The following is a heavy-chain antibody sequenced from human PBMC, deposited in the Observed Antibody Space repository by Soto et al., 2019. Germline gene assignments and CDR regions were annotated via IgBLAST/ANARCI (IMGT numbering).Heavy chain of an antibody. CDR1: GFSFGSYA. CDR3: ARWSYLDY. V-gene: IGHV3-23*01. Sequence: GSLRRPCAASGFSFGSYALSWVRQAPGKGLEWVSTISGSDGKTFYADSVKGRFSISRDTSQSTLYLQMNSLRADDTAMYYCARWSYLDYWGQGTRVTV. CDR2: ISGSDGKT. D-gene: IGHD3-3*01. J-gene: IGHJ4*02.